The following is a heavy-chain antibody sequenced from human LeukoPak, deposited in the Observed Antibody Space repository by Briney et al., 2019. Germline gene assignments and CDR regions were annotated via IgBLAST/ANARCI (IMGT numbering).Heavy chain of an antibody. V-gene: IGHV3-74*01. CDR2: INGDGRNI. J-gene: IGHJ6*02. Sequence: GNSLRLSCAASGFTFSSYWMHWVRQDPRKGLVWVSRINGDGRNINYADSVRGRFTISRDNAKNTLYLQMNTLRVEDTAVYYCTRDLMDYDVSTGLHHYYMDVWGQGTTVTVSS. D-gene: IGHD3-9*01. CDR3: TRDLMDYDVSTGLHHYYMDV. CDR1: GFTFSSYW.